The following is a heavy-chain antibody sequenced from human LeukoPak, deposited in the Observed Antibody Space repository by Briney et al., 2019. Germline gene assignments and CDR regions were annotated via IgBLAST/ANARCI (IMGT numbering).Heavy chain of an antibody. CDR3: ASHRPGNDAFDI. V-gene: IGHV4-59*01. D-gene: IGHD1-14*01. CDR2: IYYSGST. Sequence: TSETLSLTCTVSGGSISSYYWSWIRQPPGKGLEWIGYIYYSGSTNYNPSLKSRVTISVDTSKNQFSLKLSSVTAADTAVYYCASHRPGNDAFDIWGQGTMVTVSS. J-gene: IGHJ3*02. CDR1: GGSISSYY.